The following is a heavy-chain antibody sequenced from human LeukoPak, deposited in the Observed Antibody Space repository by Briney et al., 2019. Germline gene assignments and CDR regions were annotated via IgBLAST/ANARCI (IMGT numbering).Heavy chain of an antibody. Sequence: ASVKVSCKASGYTFTSYYMHWVRQAPGQGLEWMGIINPSGGSTSYAQKFQGRVTMTRDTSTSTVYMELSSLRSEDTAVYFCARYVYQVPLPSFHYAMDVWGQGTTVTVSS. D-gene: IGHD2-2*01. CDR2: INPSGGST. CDR3: ARYVYQVPLPSFHYAMDV. V-gene: IGHV1-46*01. CDR1: GYTFTSYY. J-gene: IGHJ6*02.